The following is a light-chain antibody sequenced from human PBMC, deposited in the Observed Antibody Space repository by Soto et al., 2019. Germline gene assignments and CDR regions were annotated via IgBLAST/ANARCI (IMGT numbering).Light chain of an antibody. CDR1: SSVVGTYHY. CDR3: SSYRKSNTLV. CDR2: EVT. Sequence: QSALTQPASVSASPGQSITISCTGASSVVGTYHYVSWYQHHPGKPPKLLIHEVTHRPPGVAARFSGSKSGNTASLTISGLQAEDEAVYYCSSYRKSNTLVFGTGTKVTVL. V-gene: IGLV2-14*01. J-gene: IGLJ1*01.